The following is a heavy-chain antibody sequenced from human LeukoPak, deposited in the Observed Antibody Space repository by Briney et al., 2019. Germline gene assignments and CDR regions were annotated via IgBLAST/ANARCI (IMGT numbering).Heavy chain of an antibody. D-gene: IGHD6-13*01. J-gene: IGHJ4*02. CDR3: ARGRPGTGDY. Sequence: PSETLSLTCAVYGGSFSGYYWSWIRQPPGKGLEWIGEINHSGSTNYNPSLKSRVTISVDTSKNQFSLKLSSVTAADTAVYYCARGRPGTGDYWGQGTLVTVSS. V-gene: IGHV4-34*01. CDR2: INHSGST. CDR1: GGSFSGYY.